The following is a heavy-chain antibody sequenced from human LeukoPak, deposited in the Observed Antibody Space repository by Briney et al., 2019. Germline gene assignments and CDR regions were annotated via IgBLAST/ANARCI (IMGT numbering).Heavy chain of an antibody. J-gene: IGHJ4*02. CDR1: GFTGNSHY. V-gene: IGHV3-53*05. CDR2: IYSGGST. Sequence: GSLRLSFAASGFTGNSHYMIWVRPAPGKGLEWVSVIYSGGSTHYTDSVKGRFTIPRDNSKNTVYLQMNSLRADDTAVYYCARDFTPEWFDIHWGQGTLVTVS. CDR3: ARDFTPEWFDIH. D-gene: IGHD3-3*01.